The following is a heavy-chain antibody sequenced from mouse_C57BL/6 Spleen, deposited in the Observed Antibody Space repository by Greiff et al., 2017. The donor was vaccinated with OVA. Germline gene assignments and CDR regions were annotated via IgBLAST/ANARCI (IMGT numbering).Heavy chain of an antibody. J-gene: IGHJ4*01. CDR3: ARGLRVYYAMDY. Sequence: EVKLQESGPSLVRPSQTLSLTCTVTGFSINSDCYWIWIRQFPGNKLEYIWYTFYSGITYYNPSLESRTYITRDTSKNQFSLKLSSVTTKDTATYYCARGLRVYYAMDYWGQGTSVTVSS. CDR1: GFSINSDCY. V-gene: IGHV3-3*01. CDR2: TFYSGIT.